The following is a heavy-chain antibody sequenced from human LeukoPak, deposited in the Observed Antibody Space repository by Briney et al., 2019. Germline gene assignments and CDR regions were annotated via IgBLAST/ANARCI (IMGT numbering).Heavy chain of an antibody. Sequence: PGGSLRLSCAASGFTFSSYGMHWVRQAPGKGLEWVSAISGSGGSTYYADSVKGRFTISRDNSKNTLYLQMNSLRADDTAVYYCAKTMVRGGFRLYYYYGMDVWGQGTTVTVSS. CDR2: ISGSGGST. CDR3: AKTMVRGGFRLYYYYGMDV. CDR1: GFTFSSYG. D-gene: IGHD3-10*01. V-gene: IGHV3-23*01. J-gene: IGHJ6*02.